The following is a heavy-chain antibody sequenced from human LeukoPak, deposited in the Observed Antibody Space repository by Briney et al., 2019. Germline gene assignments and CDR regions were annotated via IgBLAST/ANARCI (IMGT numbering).Heavy chain of an antibody. D-gene: IGHD2-2*01. V-gene: IGHV1-69*02. Sequence: SVKVPCKASGGTFSSYTISWVRQAPGQGLEWMGRIIPILGIANYAQKFQGRVTITADKSTSTAYMVLSSLRSEDTAVYYCATDIYCSSTSCYDYWGQGTLVTVSS. CDR3: ATDIYCSSTSCYDY. CDR2: IIPILGIA. J-gene: IGHJ4*02. CDR1: GGTFSSYT.